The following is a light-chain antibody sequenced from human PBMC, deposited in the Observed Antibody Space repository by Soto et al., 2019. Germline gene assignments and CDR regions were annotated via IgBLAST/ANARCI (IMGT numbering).Light chain of an antibody. CDR3: CSFTTSSTYV. J-gene: IGLJ1*01. CDR2: EVS. Sequence: QSALTQPASVSGSPGQSITISCTGTSSDIGGYNYVSWYLHHPGKAPKLMIYEVSNRPSGVSNRFSGSKSGYTASLTISGLQAEDEADYYCCSFTTSSTYVFGSGTKVTVL. CDR1: SSDIGGYNY. V-gene: IGLV2-14*01.